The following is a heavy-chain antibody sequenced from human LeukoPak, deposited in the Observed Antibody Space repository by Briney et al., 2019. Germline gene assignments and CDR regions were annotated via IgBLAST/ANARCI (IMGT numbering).Heavy chain of an antibody. CDR2: INHSGST. CDR1: GGSISSGDYY. CDR3: ARTGPRGFSIFGVVTRWFDP. V-gene: IGHV4-30-4*08. D-gene: IGHD3-3*01. Sequence: PSQTLSLTCTVSGGSISSGDYYWSWIRQPPGKGLEWIGEINHSGSTNYNPSLKSRVTISVDTSKNQFSLKLSSVTAADTAVYYCARTGPRGFSIFGVVTRWFDPWGQGTLVTVSS. J-gene: IGHJ5*02.